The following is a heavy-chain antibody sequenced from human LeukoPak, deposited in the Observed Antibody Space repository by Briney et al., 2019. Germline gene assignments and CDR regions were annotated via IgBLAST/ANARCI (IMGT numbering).Heavy chain of an antibody. J-gene: IGHJ6*03. CDR3: ARGRGSGSYYYYYYMDV. CDR1: GYTFTSYD. V-gene: IGHV1-8*01. CDR2: MNPNSGNA. Sequence: GASVKVSCKASGYTFTSYDINWVRQATGQGLEWMGWMNPNSGNAGYAQKFQGRVTITRNTSISTAYMELSSLRSEDTAVYYCARGRGSGSYYYYYYMDVWGKGTTVTVSS. D-gene: IGHD1-26*01.